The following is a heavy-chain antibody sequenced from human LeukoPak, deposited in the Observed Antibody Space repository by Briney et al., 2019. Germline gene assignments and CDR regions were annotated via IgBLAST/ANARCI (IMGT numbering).Heavy chain of an antibody. CDR3: AKVHHSSGWYAWQNWFDP. CDR1: GFTFSSYA. CDR2: ISGSGGST. Sequence: PGGSLRLSCAASGFTFSSYAMSWVRQAPGKGLEWVSAISGSGGSTYYADSVKGRFTISRDNSKNTLYLQMNSLRAEDTAVYYCAKVHHSSGWYAWQNWFDPWAREPWSPSPQ. D-gene: IGHD6-19*01. V-gene: IGHV3-23*01. J-gene: IGHJ5*02.